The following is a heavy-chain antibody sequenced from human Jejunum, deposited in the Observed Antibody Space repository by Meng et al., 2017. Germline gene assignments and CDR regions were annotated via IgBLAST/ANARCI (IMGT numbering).Heavy chain of an antibody. J-gene: IGHJ1*01. CDR3: ARDFEALNGV. D-gene: IGHD2-8*01. CDR2: INHSGTT. Sequence: PEGSGPGRGKPWGTPALTCAVSGDSISSSYWWSWVRQSPGKGLEWIGEINHSGTTNYNPSLKSRVTLSVDKSKNKFSLTLGSVTAADTAVYFCARDFEALNGVWGQGTLVTVSS. CDR1: GDSISSSYW. V-gene: IGHV4-4*02.